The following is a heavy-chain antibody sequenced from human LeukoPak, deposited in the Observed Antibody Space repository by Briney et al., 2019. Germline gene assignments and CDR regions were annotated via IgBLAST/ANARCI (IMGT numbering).Heavy chain of an antibody. V-gene: IGHV3-7*01. J-gene: IGHJ4*02. CDR2: IKHDGSEK. CDR3: ARALSHCLDY. D-gene: IGHD3-16*01. CDR1: GFNFSNYW. Sequence: PGGSLSPSCVVSGFNFSNYWMNWVRQAPGKGLEWVANIKHDGSEKYYVDSVKGRFSISRDNAKKSLYLQMNSLRAEDTAVYYCARALSHCLDYWGQGTPVTVSS.